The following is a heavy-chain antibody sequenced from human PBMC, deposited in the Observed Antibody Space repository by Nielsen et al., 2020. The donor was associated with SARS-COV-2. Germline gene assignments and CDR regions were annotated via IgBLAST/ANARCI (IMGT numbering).Heavy chain of an antibody. CDR3: VRGSSDYMDV. J-gene: IGHJ6*03. CDR2: INHSGNT. CDR1: GGTFSAYH. V-gene: IGHV4-34*01. Sequence: SETLSLTCAMYGGTFSAYHWNYIRQPPGKGLEWIGQINHSGNTNYNPSFRSRVLISVDTSKKDFSLRLTSVTAADTAVYYCVRGSSDYMDVWGEGTTGTVSS.